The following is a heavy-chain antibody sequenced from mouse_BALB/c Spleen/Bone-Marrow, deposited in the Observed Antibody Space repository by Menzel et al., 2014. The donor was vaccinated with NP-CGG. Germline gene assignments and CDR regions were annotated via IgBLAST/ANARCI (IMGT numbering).Heavy chain of an antibody. V-gene: IGHV1-9*01. J-gene: IGHJ4*01. Sequence: QVQLQQSGAELMKPGASVKISCKATGYTFSNYWIEWVKQRPGPGLEWIGEILPGSGGTNFNEKFKVKATFTADTSSNTAYIQLSRLTSEGSGVDYCAREWADYNGRGGDAMDYWGQGTSVTVSS. CDR3: AREWADYNGRGGDAMDY. CDR2: ILPGSGGT. D-gene: IGHD1-1*01. CDR1: GYTFSNYW.